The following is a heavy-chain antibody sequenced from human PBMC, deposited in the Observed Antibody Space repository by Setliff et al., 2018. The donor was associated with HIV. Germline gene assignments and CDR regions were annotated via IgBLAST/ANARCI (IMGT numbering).Heavy chain of an antibody. J-gene: IGHJ4*02. V-gene: IGHV1-8*02. D-gene: IGHD3-16*02. CDR2: MNPNSGNT. Sequence: GASVKVSCKASGYTFSSYDINWVRQATGQGLEWMGWMNPNSGNTGYAQKFQGRVTMTRDTSIGTAYMELNNLKFEDTAVYYCARAYYDSVWGSHRYRFYYFDYWGQGSLVTVSS. CDR3: ARAYYDSVWGSHRYRFYYFDY. CDR1: GYTFSSYD.